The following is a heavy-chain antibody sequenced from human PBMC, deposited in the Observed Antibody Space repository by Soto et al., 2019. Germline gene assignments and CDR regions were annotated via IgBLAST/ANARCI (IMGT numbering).Heavy chain of an antibody. CDR3: ARDFIFGAARPGYFDY. J-gene: IGHJ4*02. D-gene: IGHD6-6*01. Sequence: QVQLVQSGAEVKKPGSSVKVSCKASGGTLSSYAISWVRQAPGQGLEWMGGIIPIFGTANYAQKFQGRVTITADESTSTAYMELSSLRSEDTDVYYCARDFIFGAARPGYFDYWGQGTLVTVSS. CDR1: GGTLSSYA. CDR2: IIPIFGTA. V-gene: IGHV1-69*01.